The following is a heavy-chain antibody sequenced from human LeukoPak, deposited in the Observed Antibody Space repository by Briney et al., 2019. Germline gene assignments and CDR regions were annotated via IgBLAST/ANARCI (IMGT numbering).Heavy chain of an antibody. V-gene: IGHV3-7*01. CDR2: INLDGSEK. Sequence: PGGSLRLSCTASGFIFSTSWMTWVRQAPGKGLEWVANINLDGSEKYYVDSVEGRFTISRDNAKNSLYLQMNSLRAEDTAVYYCARGITSGPRRYDVRNFDYWGQGTPVTVSS. J-gene: IGHJ4*02. CDR1: GFIFSTSW. D-gene: IGHD3-3*01. CDR3: ARGITSGPRRYDVRNFDY.